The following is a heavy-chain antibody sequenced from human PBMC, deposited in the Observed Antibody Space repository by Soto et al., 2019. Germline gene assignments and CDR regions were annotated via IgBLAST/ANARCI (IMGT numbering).Heavy chain of an antibody. J-gene: IGHJ6*03. CDR1: GGTFRGYY. Sequence: ETQSLTCAVFGGTFRGYYWSWIRQHKGKGLEWIGEINHSGSTNYNPSLKSRVTLSVDTSKTPFSLKLSSVTAADTAVYYCARGRSRGSVATPREDYYYYMDVWGKGTTVTVSS. CDR2: INHSGST. V-gene: IGHV4-34*01. CDR3: ARGRSRGSVATPREDYYYYMDV. D-gene: IGHD5-12*01.